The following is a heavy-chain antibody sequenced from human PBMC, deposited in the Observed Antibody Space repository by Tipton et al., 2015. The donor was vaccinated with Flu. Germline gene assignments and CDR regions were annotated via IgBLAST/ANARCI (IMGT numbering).Heavy chain of an antibody. Sequence: LRLSCAVYGGSFSGYYWSWIRQPPGKGLEWIGEINHSGSTNYNPSLKSRVTISVDTSKNQFSLKLSSVTAADTAVYYCATISTFGGVIADYWGQGTLVTVSS. CDR2: INHSGST. V-gene: IGHV4-34*01. J-gene: IGHJ4*02. CDR1: GGSFSGYY. D-gene: IGHD3-16*02. CDR3: ATISTFGGVIADY.